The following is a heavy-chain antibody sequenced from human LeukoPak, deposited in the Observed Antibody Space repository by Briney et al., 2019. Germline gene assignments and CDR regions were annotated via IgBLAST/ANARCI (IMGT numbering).Heavy chain of an antibody. CDR1: GYSFTSYW. Sequence: GESLKISCKGCGYSFTSYWIGWVRQMPGKGLEWMGIIYPGDSDTRYSPSFQGQVTISADKSISTAYLQWSSLKASDTAMYYYARISRDGYNAYYYYYMDVWGKGTTVTVSS. V-gene: IGHV5-51*01. CDR2: IYPGDSDT. D-gene: IGHD5-24*01. J-gene: IGHJ6*03. CDR3: ARISRDGYNAYYYYYMDV.